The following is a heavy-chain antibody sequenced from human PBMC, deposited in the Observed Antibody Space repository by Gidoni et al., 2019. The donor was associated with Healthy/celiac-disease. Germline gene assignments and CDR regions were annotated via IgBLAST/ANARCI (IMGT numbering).Heavy chain of an antibody. Sequence: EVQLLESGGGLVQPWGSLRLPCAASGFPFIRYAMSWVRQAPGKGLEGVAAISGSGGSTYYADSVKGRFTISRDNSKNTLYLQMNSLRAEDTAVYYCAKDLGGYSGYDLFDYWGQGTLVTVSS. CDR3: AKDLGGYSGYDLFDY. V-gene: IGHV3-23*01. D-gene: IGHD5-12*01. J-gene: IGHJ4*02. CDR2: ISGSGGST. CDR1: GFPFIRYA.